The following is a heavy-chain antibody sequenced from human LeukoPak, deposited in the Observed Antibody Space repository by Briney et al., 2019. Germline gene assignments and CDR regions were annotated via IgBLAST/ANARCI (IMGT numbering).Heavy chain of an antibody. CDR2: IIPIFGTA. Sequence: SVKVSCKASGGTFSSYAISWVRQAPGQGLEWMGGIIPIFGTANYAQKFQGRVTITTDESTSTAYMELSSLRSEDTAVYYCAREITGIRTHEAFDIWGQGTMVTVSS. D-gene: IGHD2-8*02. CDR3: AREITGIRTHEAFDI. CDR1: GGTFSSYA. J-gene: IGHJ3*02. V-gene: IGHV1-69*05.